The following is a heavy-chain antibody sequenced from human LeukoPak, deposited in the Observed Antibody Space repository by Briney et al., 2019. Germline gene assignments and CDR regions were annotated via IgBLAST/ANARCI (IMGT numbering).Heavy chain of an antibody. V-gene: IGHV4-61*02. Sequence: SETLSLTCTVSGVSISSGSYYWSWLRQPAGKGLEWIGRIYTSGSTNYNPSLKSRVTISVDTSKNQFSLKLSSVTAADTAVYYCASLYDYVWGSYRYFDYWGQGTLVTVSS. J-gene: IGHJ4*02. CDR3: ASLYDYVWGSYRYFDY. D-gene: IGHD3-16*02. CDR2: IYTSGST. CDR1: GVSISSGSYY.